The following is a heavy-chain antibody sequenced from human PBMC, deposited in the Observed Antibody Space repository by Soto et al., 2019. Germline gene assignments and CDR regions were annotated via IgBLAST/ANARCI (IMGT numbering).Heavy chain of an antibody. Sequence: EVQLVESGGGLVQPGGSLRLSCAASGFTFSSYWMHWVGQAPGEGLRWVSRINSDGSRTTYADSVKGRITISRDNAKITVYLQMNTLSAADTAVYYCARIGTGYYSIDVWGKGTTVTVSS. CDR3: ARIGTGYYSIDV. CDR2: INSDGSRT. CDR1: GFTFSSYW. V-gene: IGHV3-74*01. J-gene: IGHJ6*03.